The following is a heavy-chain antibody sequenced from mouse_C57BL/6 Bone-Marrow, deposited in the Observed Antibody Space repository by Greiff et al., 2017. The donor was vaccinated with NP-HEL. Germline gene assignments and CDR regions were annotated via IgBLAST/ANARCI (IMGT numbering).Heavy chain of an antibody. J-gene: IGHJ2*01. V-gene: IGHV5-9*01. Sequence: EVNVVESGGGLVKPGGSLKLSCAASGFTFSSYTMSWVRQTPEKRLEWVATISGGGGNTYYPDSVKGRFTISRDNAKNTLYLQMSSLRSEDTALYYCARHPYDYAFDYWSQGTTLTVSS. D-gene: IGHD2-4*01. CDR2: ISGGGGNT. CDR3: ARHPYDYAFDY. CDR1: GFTFSSYT.